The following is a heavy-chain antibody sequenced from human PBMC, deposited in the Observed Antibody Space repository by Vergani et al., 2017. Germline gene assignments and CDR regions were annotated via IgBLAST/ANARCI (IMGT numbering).Heavy chain of an antibody. D-gene: IGHD2-2*01. CDR1: GFTFSSYA. CDR3: ARDYCSSTSCYYYYGMDV. V-gene: IGHV3-21*01. CDR2: ISSSSSYI. Sequence: VQLVESGGGVVQPGRSLRLSCAASGFTFSSYAMHWVRQAPGKGLEWVSSISSSSSYIYYADSVKGRFTISRDNAKNSLYLQMNSLRAEDTAVYYCARDYCSSTSCYYYYGMDVWGQXP. J-gene: IGHJ6*02.